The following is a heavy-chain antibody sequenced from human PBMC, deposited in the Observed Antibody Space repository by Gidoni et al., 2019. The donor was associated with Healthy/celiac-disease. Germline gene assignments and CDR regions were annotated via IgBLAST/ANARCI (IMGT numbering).Heavy chain of an antibody. CDR3: AKDRGYSSSWYPWGGLFV. CDR2: IADDGSNK. J-gene: IGHJ6*02. CDR1: GFTFRSYA. Sequence: QVQLLESGVGVVQPGRSLRLSFAASGFTFRSYAMHWVRQAPGKGLELVAVIADDGSNKYYADSVKGRFTISRDNSKNTLYLQMNRLRAEDTAVYYWAKDRGYSSSWYPWGGLFVWGQGTTVTVSS. D-gene: IGHD6-13*01. V-gene: IGHV3-30*18.